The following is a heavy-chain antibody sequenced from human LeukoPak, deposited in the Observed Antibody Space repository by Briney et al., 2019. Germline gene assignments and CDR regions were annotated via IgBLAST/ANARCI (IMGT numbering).Heavy chain of an antibody. CDR2: IYPGDSDT. CDR3: ALIVATARYCFDY. CDR1: GYSFTSYW. V-gene: IGHV5-51*01. J-gene: IGHJ4*02. Sequence: GESLKISCKGSGYSFTSYWIGWVRQMPGKGLEWMGIIYPGDSDTRYSPSFQGQVTISADKSISTAYLQWSSLKASDTAMYYCALIVATARYCFDYWGQGTLVTVSS. D-gene: IGHD5-12*01.